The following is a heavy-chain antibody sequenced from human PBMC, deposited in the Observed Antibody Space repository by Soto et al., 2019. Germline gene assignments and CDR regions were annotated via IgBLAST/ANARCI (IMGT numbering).Heavy chain of an antibody. D-gene: IGHD3-3*01. V-gene: IGHV1-46*03. CDR3: ARDPSPLLFLEGCAFDI. CDR1: GYTFTSYY. Sequence: GASVKVSCKASGYTFTSYYMHWVRQAPGQGLEWMGIINPSGGSTSYAQKFQGRVTMTRDTSTSTVYMELSSLRSEDTAVYYCARDPSPLLFLEGCAFDIWGQGTMVTVSS. J-gene: IGHJ3*02. CDR2: INPSGGST.